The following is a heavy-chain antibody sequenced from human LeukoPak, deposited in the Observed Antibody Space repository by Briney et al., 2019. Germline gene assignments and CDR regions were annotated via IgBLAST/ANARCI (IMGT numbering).Heavy chain of an antibody. CDR2: ISYDGSSK. CDR3: SSLGLAVAPNWVDP. CDR1: GFTFSSDG. D-gene: IGHD6-19*01. J-gene: IGHJ5*02. Sequence: PGGSLRLSCAAAGFTFSSDGIHWVRQAPGKGLEWVAVISYDGSSKYYADSVKGRFTISRDNFKNTLYLQMNSLKPEDTAVYYCSSLGLAVAPNWVDPWGQGTLVTVSS. V-gene: IGHV3-30*03.